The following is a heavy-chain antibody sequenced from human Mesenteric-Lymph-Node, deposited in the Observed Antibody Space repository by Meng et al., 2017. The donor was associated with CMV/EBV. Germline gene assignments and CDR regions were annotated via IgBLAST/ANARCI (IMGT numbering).Heavy chain of an antibody. J-gene: IGHJ4*02. V-gene: IGHV3-33*06. CDR1: GFTFSSYG. D-gene: IGHD1-26*01. Sequence: GESLKISCAASGFTFSSYGMHWVRQAPGKGLEWVAVIWYDGSNRYYADSVKGRFTISRDNSKNTLYLQMNSLRAEDTAVYYCAKDRSGSYWYFDYWGQGTLVTVSS. CDR3: AKDRSGSYWYFDY. CDR2: IWYDGSNR.